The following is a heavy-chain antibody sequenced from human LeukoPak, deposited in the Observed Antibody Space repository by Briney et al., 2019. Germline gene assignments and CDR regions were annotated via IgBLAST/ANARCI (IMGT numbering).Heavy chain of an antibody. CDR2: ISGSDDGT. V-gene: IGHV3-23*01. J-gene: IGHJ4*02. Sequence: PGGSLRLSCAASGFTFSSYWMHWVRQAPGKGLEWVSAISGSDDGTYYADSVKGRFTISRDNSRNTLYLQMNTLRAEDTAVYFCAKSPVSSCRGSFCYPFDYWGQGNLVTVSS. D-gene: IGHD2-15*01. CDR1: GFTFSSYW. CDR3: AKSPVSSCRGSFCYPFDY.